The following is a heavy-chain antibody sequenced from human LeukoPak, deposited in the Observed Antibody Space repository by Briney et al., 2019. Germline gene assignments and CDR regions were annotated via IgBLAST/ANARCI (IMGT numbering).Heavy chain of an antibody. D-gene: IGHD6-19*01. CDR3: ARGERQWLVGPYYYYYGMDV. CDR1: GGSFSGYY. CDR2: INHSGST. V-gene: IGHV4-34*01. Sequence: PSETLSLTCAVYGGSFSGYYWSWIRQPPGKGLEWIGEINHSGSTNYNPSLKSRLTISVDTSKNQFSLKLSSVTAADTAVYYCARGERQWLVGPYYYYYGMDVWGQGTTVTVSS. J-gene: IGHJ6*02.